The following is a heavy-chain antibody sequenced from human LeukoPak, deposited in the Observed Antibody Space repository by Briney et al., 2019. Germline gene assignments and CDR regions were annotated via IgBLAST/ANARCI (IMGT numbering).Heavy chain of an antibody. CDR1: GFTFSSYW. V-gene: IGHV3-7*01. D-gene: IGHD4-11*01. CDR3: ARDTVFRQNWFDP. CDR2: IKQDGSEK. J-gene: IGHJ5*02. Sequence: GGSLRLSCAASGFTFSSYWMSWVRQAPGKGLEWVANIKQDGSEKYYVDSVKGRFTISRDNAKNSLYLQMNSLRAEDTAVYYCARDTVFRQNWFDPWGQGTLVTVS.